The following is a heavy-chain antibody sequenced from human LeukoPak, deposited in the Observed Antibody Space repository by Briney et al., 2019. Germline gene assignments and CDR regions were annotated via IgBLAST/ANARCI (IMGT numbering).Heavy chain of an antibody. CDR2: ISAYNGDT. D-gene: IGHD1-26*01. Sequence: ASVKVSCKASGYTFTNYGISWVRQAPGQGLEWMGWISAYNGDTNYAQKLQGRVTMTTDTSTSTAYMELRSLRSDDTAVYYCAREYIVGATIYYFDYWGQGTLVTVSS. V-gene: IGHV1-18*01. CDR3: AREYIVGATIYYFDY. J-gene: IGHJ4*02. CDR1: GYTFTNYG.